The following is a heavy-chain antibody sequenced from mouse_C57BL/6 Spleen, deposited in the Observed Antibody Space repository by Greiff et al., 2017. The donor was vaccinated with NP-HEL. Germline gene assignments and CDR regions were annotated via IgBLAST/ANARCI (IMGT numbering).Heavy chain of an antibody. D-gene: IGHD2-4*01. Sequence: EVMLVESGGGLVKPGGSLKLSCAASGFTFSDYGMHWVRQAPEKGLEWVAYISSGSSTIYYADTVKGRFTISRDNAKNTLFLQMTSLRSEDTAMYYCARRYDDYDEDFDVWGTGTTVTVSS. CDR3: ARRYDDYDEDFDV. V-gene: IGHV5-17*01. CDR1: GFTFSDYG. CDR2: ISSGSSTI. J-gene: IGHJ1*03.